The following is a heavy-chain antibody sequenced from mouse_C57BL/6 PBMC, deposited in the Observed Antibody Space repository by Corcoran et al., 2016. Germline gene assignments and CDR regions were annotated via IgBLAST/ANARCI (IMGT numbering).Heavy chain of an antibody. J-gene: IGHJ3*01. Sequence: QVTLKESGPGILQSSQTLSLTCSFSGFSLSTSGMGVSWIRQPSGKGLEWLAHIYWDDDKRYNPSLKSRLTISKDTSRNQVFLKITSVDTADTATYYCVRTRGIYYGYDGAAWFAYWGQGTLVTVSA. CDR3: VRTRGIYYGYDGAAWFAY. CDR2: IYWDDDK. CDR1: GFSLSTSGMG. V-gene: IGHV8-12*01. D-gene: IGHD2-2*01.